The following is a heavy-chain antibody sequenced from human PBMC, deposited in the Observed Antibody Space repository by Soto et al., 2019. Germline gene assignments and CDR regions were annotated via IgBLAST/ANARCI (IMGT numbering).Heavy chain of an antibody. J-gene: IGHJ5*02. Sequence: GGSLRLSCAISGFSVISNYLSWVRQAPGKGLEWVSVHYSGGSTYYADSVQGRFTISRDKSNNTLYLQMRRVRAEDTAVYFCARHRHPRGTVGATSPLDPWGQGTQVTVSS. CDR2: HYSGGST. CDR3: ARHRHPRGTVGATSPLDP. CDR1: GFSVISNY. V-gene: IGHV3-53*01. D-gene: IGHD1-26*01.